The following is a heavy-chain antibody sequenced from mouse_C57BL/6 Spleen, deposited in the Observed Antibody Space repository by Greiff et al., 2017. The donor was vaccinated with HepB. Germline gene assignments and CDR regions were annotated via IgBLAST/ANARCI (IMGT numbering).Heavy chain of an antibody. V-gene: IGHV1-18*01. D-gene: IGHD2-2*01. Sequence: EVQLQQSGPELVKPGASVKIPCKASGYTFTDYNMDWVKQSHGKSLEWIGDINPNNGGTIYNQKFKGKATLTVDKSSSTAYMELRSLTSEDTAVYYCARKKGYEYFDVWGTGTTVTVSS. CDR2: INPNNGGT. J-gene: IGHJ1*03. CDR1: GYTFTDYN. CDR3: ARKKGYEYFDV.